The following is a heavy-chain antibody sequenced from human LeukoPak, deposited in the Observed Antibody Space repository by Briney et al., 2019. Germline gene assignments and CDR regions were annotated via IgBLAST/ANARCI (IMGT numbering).Heavy chain of an antibody. CDR1: GGSISGYY. V-gene: IGHV4-59*01. D-gene: IGHD6-19*01. Sequence: SGTLSLTCTVSGGSISGYYWSWIRQPPGKGLEWIGYIYYSGSTNYNPSLKSRVTISVVPSKNQFSLKLTSVTAADTAVYYCARDSSGWSLDPWGQGTLVTVSS. CDR2: IYYSGST. J-gene: IGHJ5*02. CDR3: ARDSSGWSLDP.